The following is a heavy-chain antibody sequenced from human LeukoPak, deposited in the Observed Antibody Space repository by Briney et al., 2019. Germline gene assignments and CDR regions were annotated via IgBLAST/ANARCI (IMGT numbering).Heavy chain of an antibody. V-gene: IGHV3-23*01. CDR2: ITRSGSST. CDR1: GLTFSNFG. Sequence: GGSLRLSCAASGLTFSNFGMNWVRQAPGKGLEWVSSITRSGSSTYYADSVKGRYTISRDNSKNTLYLQMNSLRAEDTAVYFCVRVSPYHFGLDSWGQGALVTVSS. D-gene: IGHD3-3*01. J-gene: IGHJ4*02. CDR3: VRVSPYHFGLDS.